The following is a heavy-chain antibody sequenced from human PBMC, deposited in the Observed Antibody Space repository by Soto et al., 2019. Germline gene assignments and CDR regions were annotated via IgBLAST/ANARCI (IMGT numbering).Heavy chain of an antibody. CDR1: GFTFISYG. D-gene: IGHD6-19*01. CDR2: ISYDGSNK. J-gene: IGHJ5*02. V-gene: IGHV3-30*18. CDR3: AKGGGSGWHGDWFDP. Sequence: GGSLRLSCASSGFTFISYGMHWVRQAPGKGLEWVAVISYDGSNKYYADSVKGRFTISRDNSKNTLYLQMNSLRAEDTAVYYCAKGGGSGWHGDWFDPWGQGTLVTVSS.